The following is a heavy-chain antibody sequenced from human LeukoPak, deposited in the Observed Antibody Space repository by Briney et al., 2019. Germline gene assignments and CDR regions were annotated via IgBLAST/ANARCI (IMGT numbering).Heavy chain of an antibody. CDR2: IYNSGST. J-gene: IGHJ2*01. Sequence: PSETLSLTCTVSGGSVSDNNFFWNWIRQPPGKGLEWIGYIYNSGSTNYNPALNSRVTISVDTSNNQFSLKLSSVIAADTAVYYCARGGWYLDVWGRGTLVTVAS. CDR3: ARGGWYLDV. V-gene: IGHV4-61*01. CDR1: GGSVSDNNFF.